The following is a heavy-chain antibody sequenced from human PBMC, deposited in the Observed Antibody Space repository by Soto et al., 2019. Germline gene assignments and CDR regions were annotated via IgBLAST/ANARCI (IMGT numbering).Heavy chain of an antibody. CDR3: ARDPSRIYSSSYPPYYYYGMDV. CDR2: ISYDGSNK. V-gene: IGHV3-30-3*01. D-gene: IGHD6-6*01. J-gene: IGHJ6*02. CDR1: GFTFSSYA. Sequence: QVQLVESGGGMVQPGRSLRLSCAASGFTFSSYAMHWVRQAPGKGLEWVAVISYDGSNKYYADSVKGRFTISRDNSRNTLYLQMNSLRAEDTAVYYCARDPSRIYSSSYPPYYYYGMDVWGQGTTVTVSS.